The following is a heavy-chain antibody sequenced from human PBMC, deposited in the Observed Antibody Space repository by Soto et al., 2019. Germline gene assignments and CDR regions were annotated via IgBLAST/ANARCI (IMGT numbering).Heavy chain of an antibody. CDR3: ARLFGSYIVATIIATGYFDY. D-gene: IGHD5-12*01. V-gene: IGHV4-39*01. J-gene: IGHJ4*02. CDR2: IYYSGST. CDR1: GGSISSSSYY. Sequence: QLQLQESGPGLVKPSETLSLTCTVSGGSISSSSYYWGWIRQPPGKGLEWIGSIYYSGSTYYNPSLKSRVTISVDTSKNQFSLKLSSVTAADTAVYYCARLFGSYIVATIIATGYFDYWGQGTLVTVSS.